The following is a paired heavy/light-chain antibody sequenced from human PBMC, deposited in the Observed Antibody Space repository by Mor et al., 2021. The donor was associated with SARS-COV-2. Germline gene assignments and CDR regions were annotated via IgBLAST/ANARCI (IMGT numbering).Heavy chain of an antibody. CDR1: GFTFSSFA. J-gene: IGHJ5*02. CDR3: AKEVLGDFWSGRFDP. CDR2: ISGSGGTT. Sequence: EVQLLESGGGLVQPGGSLRLSCAASGFTFSSFAMSWVRQAPGKGLEWVSGISGSGGTTYYADSGKGRFTISRDNSKNTLYLQMNSLRVEDTAVYHCAKEVLGDFWSGRFDPWGQGTLVTVSS. D-gene: IGHD3-3*01. V-gene: IGHV3-23*01.
Light chain of an antibody. CDR1: SSNIGSNT. CDR3: AAWDVSLNGVV. V-gene: IGLV1-44*01. J-gene: IGLJ2*01. CDR2: SNN. Sequence: QSVLTQPPSASGTPGQRVTISCSGSSSNIGSNTVNWYQQLPGTAPKVLIYSNNQRPSGVPDRFSGSKSGTSASLAISGLQSEDEADYYCAAWDVSLNGVVFGGGTKLTVL.